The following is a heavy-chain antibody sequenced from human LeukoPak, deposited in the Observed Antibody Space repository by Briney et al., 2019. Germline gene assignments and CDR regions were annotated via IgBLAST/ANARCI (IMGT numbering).Heavy chain of an antibody. CDR1: GYTFTGYY. J-gene: IGHJ4*02. Sequence: ASVKVSCKASGYTFTGYYMHWVRQAPGQGLEWMGWINPNSGGTNYAQKFQGRVTMNRDTSISTAYMELSRLRSDDTAVYYCARVDDIVVVPVGFDYWGQGTLVTVSS. V-gene: IGHV1-2*02. CDR3: ARVDDIVVVPVGFDY. CDR2: INPNSGGT. D-gene: IGHD2-2*01.